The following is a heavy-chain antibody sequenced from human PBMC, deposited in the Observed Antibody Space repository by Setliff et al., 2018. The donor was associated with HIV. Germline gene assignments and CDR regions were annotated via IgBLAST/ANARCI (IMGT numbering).Heavy chain of an antibody. CDR1: GLTFKNYW. CDR3: ARDRGYTIVGAAEGDH. V-gene: IGHV3-74*01. Sequence: GGSLRLSCAAPGLTFKNYWIHWVRQAPGKGLVWVSRINADSSSTTYADSVKGRFTISRDNAKNTVYLQMNSLRAEDTAVYYCARDRGYTIVGAAEGDHWGQGSLVTVSS. D-gene: IGHD1-26*01. CDR2: INADSSST. J-gene: IGHJ4*02.